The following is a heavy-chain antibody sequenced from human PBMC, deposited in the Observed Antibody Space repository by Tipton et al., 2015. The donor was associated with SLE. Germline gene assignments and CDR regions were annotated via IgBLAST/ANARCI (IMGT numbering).Heavy chain of an antibody. V-gene: IGHV1-69*01. D-gene: IGHD1-26*01. Sequence: QSGPEVKKPGSSVKVSCKASGGTFGSYAISWVRQAPGQGLEWMGGVIPIFGTANYAQKFQGRVTITADESTSTAYMELSSLRSEDTAVYYCARLVGATTGASFDYWGQGTLVTVSS. CDR3: ARLVGATTGASFDY. CDR1: GGTFGSYA. J-gene: IGHJ4*02. CDR2: VIPIFGTA.